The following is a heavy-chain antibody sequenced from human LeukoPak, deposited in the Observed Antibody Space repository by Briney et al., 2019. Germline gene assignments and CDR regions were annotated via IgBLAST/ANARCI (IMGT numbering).Heavy chain of an antibody. J-gene: IGHJ6*02. CDR3: AGAGYSYGYYGMDV. V-gene: IGHV1-2*02. D-gene: IGHD5-18*01. CDR1: GYTFTGYY. Sequence: ASVKVSCKASGYTFTGYYVHWVRQAPGQGLEWMGWINPNSGGTNYAQKFQGRVTMTRDTSISTAYMELSRLRSDDTAVYYCAGAGYSYGYYGMDVWGQGTTVTVSS. CDR2: INPNSGGT.